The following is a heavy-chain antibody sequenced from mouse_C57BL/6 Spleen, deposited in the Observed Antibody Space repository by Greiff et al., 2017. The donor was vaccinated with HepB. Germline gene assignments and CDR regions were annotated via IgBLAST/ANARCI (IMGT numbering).Heavy chain of an antibody. D-gene: IGHD1-1*01. CDR2: IYPGDGDT. J-gene: IGHJ2*01. CDR3: AVYYYGSSYSDY. CDR1: GYAISSSW. Sequence: VQLQQSGPELVKPGASVKISCKASGYAISSSWMYWVKQRPGKGLEWIGRIYPGDGDTNYNGKFKGKATLTADKSSSTAYMQLSSLTSEDSAVLFCAVYYYGSSYSDYWGQGTTLTVSS. V-gene: IGHV1-82*01.